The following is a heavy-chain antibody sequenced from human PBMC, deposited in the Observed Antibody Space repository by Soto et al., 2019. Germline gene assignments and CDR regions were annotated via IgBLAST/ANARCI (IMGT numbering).Heavy chain of an antibody. CDR1: GGSISSSSYY. CDR3: ARLLGAAAVNY. V-gene: IGHV4-39*01. D-gene: IGHD6-13*01. Sequence: SETLSLTCTVSGGSISSSSYYWGWIRQPPGKGLEWIGTIYYSGSTYYNPSLKSRVTISVDTSKNQFSLKLSSVTAADTAVYYCARLLGAAAVNYWGQGTLVTVSS. CDR2: IYYSGST. J-gene: IGHJ4*02.